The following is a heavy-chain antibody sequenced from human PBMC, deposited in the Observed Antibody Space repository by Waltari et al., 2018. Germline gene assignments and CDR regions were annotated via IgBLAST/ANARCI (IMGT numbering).Heavy chain of an antibody. D-gene: IGHD3-10*01. CDR2: ISYDGSNK. CDR1: GFTFSSYA. V-gene: IGHV3-30*04. Sequence: QVQLVESGGGVVQPGGSLRLSCAAYGFTFSSYAMPWLRPAPGKGLEWVAVISYDGSNKYYVDSVKGRFTISRDNSKNTLYLQMNSLIAEDTAVYYCARDIMVRGVMLGTFDYWGQGTLVTVSS. J-gene: IGHJ4*02. CDR3: ARDIMVRGVMLGTFDY.